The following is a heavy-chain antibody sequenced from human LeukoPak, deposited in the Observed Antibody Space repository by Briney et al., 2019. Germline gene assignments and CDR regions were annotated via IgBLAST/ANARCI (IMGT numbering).Heavy chain of an antibody. J-gene: IGHJ4*02. Sequence: GGSLRLSSAAPGFTFSSYGMHWVRQAPGKGLEWVAVIGYDGSNKYYAESVKGRFTISRDNSKNTLYLQMNSLRAEDTAVYYCAKDLLCSSTSCYGSGYFDSWGQGTLVTVSS. CDR3: AKDLLCSSTSCYGSGYFDS. CDR2: IGYDGSNK. V-gene: IGHV3-33*06. D-gene: IGHD2-2*01. CDR1: GFTFSSYG.